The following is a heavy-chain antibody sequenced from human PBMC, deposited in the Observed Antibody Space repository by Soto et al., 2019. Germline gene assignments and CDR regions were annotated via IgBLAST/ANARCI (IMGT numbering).Heavy chain of an antibody. J-gene: IGHJ6*02. CDR2: IYYSGST. CDR3: ATLPYYYDSSGYHYYYGMDV. V-gene: IGHV4-31*03. Sequence: SETLSLTCTVSGGSISSGGYYWSWIRQHPGKGLEWIGYIYYSGSTYYNPSLKSRVTISVDTSKNQFSLKLSSVTAADTAVYYCATLPYYYDSSGYHYYYGMDVWGQGTTVTGSS. CDR1: GGSISSGGYY. D-gene: IGHD3-22*01.